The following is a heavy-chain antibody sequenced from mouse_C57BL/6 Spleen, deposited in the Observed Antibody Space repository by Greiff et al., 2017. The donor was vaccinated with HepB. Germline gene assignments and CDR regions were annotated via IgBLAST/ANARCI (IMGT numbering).Heavy chain of an antibody. CDR1: GYTFTDYN. J-gene: IGHJ4*01. Sequence: EVQLQQSGPELVKPGASVKMSCKASGYTFTDYNMHWVKQSHGKSLEWIGYINPNNGGTSYNQKFKGKATLTVNKSSSTAYMELRSLTSEDSAVYYCARFPYYYGSSNPYYYAMDYWGQGTSVTVSS. CDR2: INPNNGGT. V-gene: IGHV1-22*01. CDR3: ARFPYYYGSSNPYYYAMDY. D-gene: IGHD1-1*01.